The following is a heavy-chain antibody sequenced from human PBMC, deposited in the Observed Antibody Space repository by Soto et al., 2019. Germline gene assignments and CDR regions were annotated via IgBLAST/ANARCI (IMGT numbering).Heavy chain of an antibody. J-gene: IGHJ6*02. V-gene: IGHV4-34*01. Sequence: SETLSLTCAVYGGSFSGYYWSWIRQPPGKGLEWIGEINHSGSTNYNPSPKSRVTISVDTSKNQFSLKLSSVTAADTAVYYCARDPGAAAGRRHYYYYGMDVWGQGTTVTVSS. CDR2: INHSGST. CDR3: ARDPGAAAGRRHYYYYGMDV. D-gene: IGHD6-13*01. CDR1: GGSFSGYY.